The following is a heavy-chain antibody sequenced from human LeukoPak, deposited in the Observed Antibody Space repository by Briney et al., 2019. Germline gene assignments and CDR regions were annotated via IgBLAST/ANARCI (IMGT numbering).Heavy chain of an antibody. V-gene: IGHV3-74*01. CDR3: ARAEPDLYFDY. D-gene: IGHD1-14*01. Sequence: GGSLRLSCVASGFTFSSYWMHWVRQDPRKGLVWVSRISGDGRNINYADSVRGRFTISRDNAKNTLYLQMNTLRAEDTAVYYCARAEPDLYFDYWGQGTLVTVSS. CDR2: ISGDGRNI. CDR1: GFTFSSYW. J-gene: IGHJ4*02.